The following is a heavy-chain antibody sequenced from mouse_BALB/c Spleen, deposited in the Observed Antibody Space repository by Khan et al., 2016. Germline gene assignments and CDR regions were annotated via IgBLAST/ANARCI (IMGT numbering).Heavy chain of an antibody. CDR2: IWAGGST. CDR3: ARLEDI. V-gene: IGHV2-9*02. CDR1: GFSLTSYG. J-gene: IGHJ2*01. Sequence: QVQLKESGPGLVAPSQSLSITCTASGFSLTSYGVHWVRQPPGKGLEWMGVIWAGGSTNYNSALMSRLSISKANSKSQVFLKMNSQQTDYTAMYYCARLEDIWGQGTTLTVSS. D-gene: IGHD1-3*01.